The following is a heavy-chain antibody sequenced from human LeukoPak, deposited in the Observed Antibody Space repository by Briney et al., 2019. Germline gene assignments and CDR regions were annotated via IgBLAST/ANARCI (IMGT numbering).Heavy chain of an antibody. J-gene: IGHJ4*02. V-gene: IGHV3-33*06. CDR3: VKDSGSGRIAAAGTFPFDY. CDR1: GFTLSNYG. CDR2: IWSDESNK. Sequence: GGSLRLSCAASGFTLSNYGMHWVRQAPGKGLEWVADIWSDESNKYYADFVKGRFTISRDNSKNTLYLQMNSLRAEDTAVYYCVKDSGSGRIAAAGTFPFDYWGQGTLVTVSS. D-gene: IGHD6-13*01.